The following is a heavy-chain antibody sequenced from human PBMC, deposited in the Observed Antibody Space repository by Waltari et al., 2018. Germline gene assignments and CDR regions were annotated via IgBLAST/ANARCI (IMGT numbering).Heavy chain of an antibody. Sequence: QVQLVQFGAEVKKPGASVQVSCEASGHSFPGDYIHWVRQAPGQGLEWMGRISPTTYSTDYAEMFQGRITLTTDTSINTAYMGLTWLTFDDTAIFFCARVDHRSTNYYFGFVHCGQGTLVTVSS. V-gene: IGHV1-2*06. CDR2: ISPTTYST. D-gene: IGHD3-22*01. CDR3: ARVDHRSTNYYFGFVH. CDR1: GHSFPGDY. J-gene: IGHJ4*02.